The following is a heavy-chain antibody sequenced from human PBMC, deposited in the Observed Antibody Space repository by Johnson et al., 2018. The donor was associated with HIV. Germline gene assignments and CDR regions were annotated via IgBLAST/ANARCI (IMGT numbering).Heavy chain of an antibody. Sequence: QVQLVESGGDLVKPGGSLRLSCAASGFIFSDYYMTWIRQAPGKGLESISYISSSGSTSYAGSVKGPFTISRDNAKNSLYLQMNSLRAEDTALYYCARWSNEGSYAFDIWGQGTMVTVSP. CDR2: ISSSGST. CDR3: ARWSNEGSYAFDI. J-gene: IGHJ3*02. CDR1: GFIFSDYY. D-gene: IGHD1-26*01. V-gene: IGHV3-11*05.